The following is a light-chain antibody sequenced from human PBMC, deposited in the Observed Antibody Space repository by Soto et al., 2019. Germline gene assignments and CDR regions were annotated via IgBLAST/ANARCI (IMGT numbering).Light chain of an antibody. V-gene: IGLV2-14*01. Sequence: QSVLTQPASVSGSPGQSITISCTGTSSDVGGYEFVSWYQQHPGKALKLMIYEVSNRPSGVSNRFSGSKSGNTASLTISGLQAEDEADYYCSSFRSGSTLFGTGTKLTVL. CDR2: EVS. CDR1: SSDVGGYEF. CDR3: SSFRSGSTL. J-gene: IGLJ1*01.